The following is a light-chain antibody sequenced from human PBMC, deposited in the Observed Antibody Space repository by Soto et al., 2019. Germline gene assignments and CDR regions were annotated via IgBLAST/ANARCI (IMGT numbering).Light chain of an antibody. V-gene: IGLV2-11*01. Sequence: SALTQPRSVSGSPGQSVTISCTGTSSDVGGYNYVSWYQQYPGKAPKLMIYDVIKRPSGVPDRFSGSKSGNTASLTISGLQAEDEADYYCCSYAGSYTFVVFGGGTKLTVL. CDR3: CSYAGSYTFVV. CDR2: DVI. J-gene: IGLJ2*01. CDR1: SSDVGGYNY.